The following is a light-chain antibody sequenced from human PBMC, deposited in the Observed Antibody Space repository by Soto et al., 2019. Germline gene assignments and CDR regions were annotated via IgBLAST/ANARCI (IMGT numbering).Light chain of an antibody. Sequence: ETVLTQSPGTLSLSPGERATLSCRASQSVSSNYLVWYQQKPGQAPRLLIIGVSTRATGMPVRFSGSGSGTDFTLTISRLEPEDVAVYYCQYYAPSPAITFGQGTRVEIK. CDR3: QYYAPSPAIT. CDR1: QSVSSNY. J-gene: IGKJ5*01. CDR2: GVS. V-gene: IGKV3-20*01.